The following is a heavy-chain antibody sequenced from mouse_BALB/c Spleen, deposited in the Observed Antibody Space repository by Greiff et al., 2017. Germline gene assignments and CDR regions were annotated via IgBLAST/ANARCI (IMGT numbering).Heavy chain of an antibody. CDR3: ARSLGKAMDY. Sequence: EVHLVESGGGLVQPGGSRKLSCAASGFTFSSFGMHWVRQAPEKGLEWVAYISSGSSTIYYADTVKGRFTISRDNPKNTLFLQMTSLRSEDTAMYYCARSLGKAMDYWGQGTSVTVSS. D-gene: IGHD2-1*01. CDR2: ISSGSSTI. CDR1: GFTFSSFG. J-gene: IGHJ4*01. V-gene: IGHV5-17*02.